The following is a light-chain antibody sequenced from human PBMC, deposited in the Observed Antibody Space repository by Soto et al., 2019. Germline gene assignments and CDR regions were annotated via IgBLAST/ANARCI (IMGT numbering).Light chain of an antibody. Sequence: QSALTQPASVSGSPGQSITISCTGTSSDIGAYNFVSWYQQHPGKAPKLMLYDVNNRPSGVSNRFSGSKSGNTASLTISGLQDEDEDDYNCTSWTTSTTMVFGGGTKLTVL. CDR2: DVN. CDR1: SSDIGAYNF. CDR3: TSWTTSTTMV. V-gene: IGLV2-14*03. J-gene: IGLJ3*02.